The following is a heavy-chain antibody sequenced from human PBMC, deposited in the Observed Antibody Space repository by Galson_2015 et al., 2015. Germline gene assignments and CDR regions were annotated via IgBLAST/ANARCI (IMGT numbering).Heavy chain of an antibody. Sequence: ETLSLTCTVSGGSISSGSYYWGWIRQPPGKGLEWIGAIYHNGDTYYNPSLKSRVTVSADTSKIQFSLRLSSVTAADTAVYYCARVADYGDYEYFNLWGRGTLVTVSS. CDR1: GGSISSGSYY. J-gene: IGHJ2*01. D-gene: IGHD4-17*01. V-gene: IGHV4-39*01. CDR2: IYHNGDT. CDR3: ARVADYGDYEYFNL.